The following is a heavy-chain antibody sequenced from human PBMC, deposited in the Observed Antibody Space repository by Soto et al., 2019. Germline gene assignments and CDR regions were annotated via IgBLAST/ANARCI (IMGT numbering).Heavy chain of an antibody. CDR3: AHNLYSKYYYDSSRVAFDI. J-gene: IGHJ3*02. CDR2: TYWNDDK. D-gene: IGHD3-22*01. Sequence: QITLKESGPALVNPTQTLTLTCTFSGFSLSTSGVGVGWIRQPPGKALVWLALTYWNDDKRYSPSLKSRLTINNDTSKNQVVLTMTNLDPVDTATYYCAHNLYSKYYYDSSRVAFDIWGQGTMVTVSS. CDR1: GFSLSTSGVG. V-gene: IGHV2-5*01.